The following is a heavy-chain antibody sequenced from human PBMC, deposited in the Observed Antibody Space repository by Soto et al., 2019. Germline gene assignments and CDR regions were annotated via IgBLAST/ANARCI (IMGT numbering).Heavy chain of an antibody. CDR1: GYTFTSYG. CDR2: ISAYNGNT. J-gene: IGHJ6*02. Sequence: ASVKVSCKASGYTFTSYGISRVRQAPGQGLEWMGWISAYNGNTNYAQKLQGRVTMTTATPTSTAYMELRSLRSDDTAVYYCARDHGGYEPGPNYYYYGMDVWGQGTTVTVSS. D-gene: IGHD5-12*01. V-gene: IGHV1-18*04. CDR3: ARDHGGYEPGPNYYYYGMDV.